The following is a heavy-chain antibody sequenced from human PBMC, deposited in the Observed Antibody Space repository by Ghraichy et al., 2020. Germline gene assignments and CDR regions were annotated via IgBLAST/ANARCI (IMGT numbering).Heavy chain of an antibody. CDR1: GDSISSSSYY. CDR2: IYFTAST. J-gene: IGHJ3*01. V-gene: IGHV4-39*07. CDR3: ARCRPPQGGRPPVAFDF. D-gene: IGHD1-26*01. Sequence: SETLSLTCTVSGDSISSSSYYWGWLRQPPGQGLDWIGSIYFTASTFYNPSLKSRVTVSLDTSKNQFSLKLSSVTAADTAVYYCARCRPPQGGRPPVAFDFWGQGTMVTVSS.